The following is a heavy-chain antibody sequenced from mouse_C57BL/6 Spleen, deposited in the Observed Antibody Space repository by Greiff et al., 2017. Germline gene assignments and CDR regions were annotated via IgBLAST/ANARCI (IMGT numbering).Heavy chain of an antibody. CDR3: ARATDAMDY. Sequence: QVQLQQPGAELVKPGASVKLSCKASGYTFTSYWMQWVKQRPGQGLEWIGEIDPSDSYTNYNQKFKGKATVTVDTSSSTAYMQLSSLTSEDSAVYYCARATDAMDYWGQGTSVTVSA. J-gene: IGHJ4*01. CDR1: GYTFTSYW. CDR2: IDPSDSYT. V-gene: IGHV1-50*01.